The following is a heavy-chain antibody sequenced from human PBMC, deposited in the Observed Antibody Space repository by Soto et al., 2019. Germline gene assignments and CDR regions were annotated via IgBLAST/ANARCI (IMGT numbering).Heavy chain of an antibody. J-gene: IGHJ6*03. CDR1: GGSVSSSSYY. V-gene: IGHV4-39*07. Sequence: PSETLSLTCTVSGGSVSSSSYYWGWVRQPPGKGLEWIGRIYYSGSTYYNPSLKSRVTISVDTSKNQFSLKLSSVTAADTAVYYCARERGYCSSTSCYSAFDAYYYMDVWGKGTTVTVSS. D-gene: IGHD2-2*01. CDR3: ARERGYCSSTSCYSAFDAYYYMDV. CDR2: IYYSGST.